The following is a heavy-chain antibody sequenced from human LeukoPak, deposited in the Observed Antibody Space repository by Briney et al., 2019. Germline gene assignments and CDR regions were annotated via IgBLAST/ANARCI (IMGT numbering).Heavy chain of an antibody. V-gene: IGHV3-23*01. CDR2: ISGSGGST. J-gene: IGHJ4*02. CDR1: GFTFSSYA. D-gene: IGHD6-19*01. Sequence: GGSLRLSCAASGFTFSSYAMSWVRQAPGKGLEWVSAISGSGGSTYYADSVKGRFTISRDNSKNTLYLQMNSLRAEDTAVYYCAKDLSSGWYWRGYFDYWGQGTLVTVSS. CDR3: AKDLSSGWYWRGYFDY.